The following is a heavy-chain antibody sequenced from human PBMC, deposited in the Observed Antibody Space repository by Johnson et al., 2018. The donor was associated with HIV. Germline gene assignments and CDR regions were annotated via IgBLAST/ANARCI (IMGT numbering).Heavy chain of an antibody. CDR3: ARDPTTQYLRLIGDFGSFDI. CDR2: LNCKDGSP. Sequence: EVHLVESGGGLVKPGGSLRLSCTATGFTFDDYVVSWVRHAPGKGLEWVSSLNCKDGSPTYADSVKGRFIVSRDNAKHSLYLQMNSLRAEDTALYYCARDPTTQYLRLIGDFGSFDIWGQGTLVTVSS. CDR1: GFTFDDYV. J-gene: IGHJ3*02. D-gene: IGHD2-2*01. V-gene: IGHV3-20*04.